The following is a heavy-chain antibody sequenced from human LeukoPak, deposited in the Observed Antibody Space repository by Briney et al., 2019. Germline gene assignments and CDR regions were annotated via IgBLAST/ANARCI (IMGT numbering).Heavy chain of an antibody. J-gene: IGHJ4*02. CDR3: ARDPSRIVVVPAAIDY. D-gene: IGHD2-2*01. Sequence: ASVKVSCKASGYTFTGYYMHWVRQAPGRGLEWMGWINPNSGGTNYAQKFQGRVTMTRDTSISTAYMELSRLRSDDTAVYYCARDPSRIVVVPAAIDYWGQGTLVTVSS. CDR2: INPNSGGT. V-gene: IGHV1-2*02. CDR1: GYTFTGYY.